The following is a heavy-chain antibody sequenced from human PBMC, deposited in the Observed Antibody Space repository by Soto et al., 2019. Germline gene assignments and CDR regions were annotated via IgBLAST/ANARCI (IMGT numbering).Heavy chain of an antibody. V-gene: IGHV4-59*01. Sequence: AFETLSLTCTVLGGSIRDYYGSWIRKPPGKGLEWIGYIYYSGSTNYNPSLKSRVTISVDTSKNQSSLKLSSVTAADTAVYYCARDGGRVPRDWFDPWGQGTLDTVSP. D-gene: IGHD3-16*01. CDR2: IYYSGST. CDR1: GGSIRDYY. CDR3: ARDGGRVPRDWFDP. J-gene: IGHJ5*02.